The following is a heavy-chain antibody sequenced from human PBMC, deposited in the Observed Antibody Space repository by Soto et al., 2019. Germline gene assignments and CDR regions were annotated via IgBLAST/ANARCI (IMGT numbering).Heavy chain of an antibody. Sequence: PSETLSLTCTVSGGSISSGGYYWSWIRQHPGKGLEWIGYIYYSGSTYYNPSLKSRVTISVDTSKNQFSLKLSSVTAADTAVYYCARDKPGYDSSGYYQVFEYWGQGTLVTVSS. CDR1: GGSISSGGYY. CDR2: IYYSGST. D-gene: IGHD3-22*01. V-gene: IGHV4-31*03. CDR3: ARDKPGYDSSGYYQVFEY. J-gene: IGHJ4*02.